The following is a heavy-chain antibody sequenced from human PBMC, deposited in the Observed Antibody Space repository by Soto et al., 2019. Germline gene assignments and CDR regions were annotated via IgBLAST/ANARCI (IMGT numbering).Heavy chain of an antibody. D-gene: IGHD1-7*01. CDR1: GFTFSSYG. V-gene: IGHV3-23*01. J-gene: IGHJ4*02. CDR2: SSATGAGT. Sequence: GGSLRLSCAASGFTFSSYGMTWVRQAPGKGLEWVSFSSATGAGTYFADSVKGRFTISRDNSKNTLYLQMSSLRADDTAVYYCAKDRREGGNYGFYSDFWGQGALVTVYS. CDR3: AKDRREGGNYGFYSDF.